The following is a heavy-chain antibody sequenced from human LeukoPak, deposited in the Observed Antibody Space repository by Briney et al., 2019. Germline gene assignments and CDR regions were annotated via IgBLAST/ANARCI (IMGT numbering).Heavy chain of an antibody. V-gene: IGHV1-46*01. Sequence: ASVKVSCKASGYTFTSYYMHWVRQAPGQGLEWMGIINPSGGSTSYAQKFQGRVTMTRDMSTSTVYMELSSLRSEDTAVYYCARGTMVRGVIMDFDYWGQGTLVTVSS. J-gene: IGHJ4*02. D-gene: IGHD3-10*01. CDR1: GYTFTSYY. CDR3: ARGTMVRGVIMDFDY. CDR2: INPSGGST.